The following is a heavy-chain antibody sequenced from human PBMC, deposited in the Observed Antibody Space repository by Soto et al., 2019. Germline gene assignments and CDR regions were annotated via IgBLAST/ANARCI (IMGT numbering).Heavy chain of an antibody. CDR3: ARRRSSSWYVMDYYYYYGMDV. V-gene: IGHV4-39*01. D-gene: IGHD6-13*01. J-gene: IGHJ6*02. CDR1: GGSISSSSYY. CDR2: IYYSGST. Sequence: PSETLSLTCTVSGGSISSSSYYWGWIRQPPGKGLEWIGSIYYSGSTYYNPSLKSRVTISVDTSKNQFSLKLSSVTAADTAVYYCARRRSSSWYVMDYYYYYGMDVWGQGTTVTVS.